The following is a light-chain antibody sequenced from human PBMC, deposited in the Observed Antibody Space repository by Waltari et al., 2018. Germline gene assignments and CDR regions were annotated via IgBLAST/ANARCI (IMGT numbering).Light chain of an antibody. Sequence: EVVLTQSPATLSLSPGERATLSCRARQSIRTYLAGDQQKPGQAPRLLIYDASKRATDIPARFSGSGSGTDFILTISSLEPEDFAIYYCQQRNNWPLTFGGGTKVEIK. J-gene: IGKJ4*01. V-gene: IGKV3-11*01. CDR2: DAS. CDR3: QQRNNWPLT. CDR1: QSIRTY.